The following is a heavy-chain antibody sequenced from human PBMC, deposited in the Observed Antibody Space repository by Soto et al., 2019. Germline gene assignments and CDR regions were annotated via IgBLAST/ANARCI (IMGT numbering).Heavy chain of an antibody. V-gene: IGHV1-18*01. D-gene: IGHD3-10*01. Sequence: ASVKVSCKASGYTFTSYGISWVRQAPGQGLEWMGWFSAYNGNTNFAQKLQGRVTMTTDTSTSTAYMELRSLRSDDTSVYYCARDERDVLLWFGELGDIWGQGTMVTVSS. CDR2: FSAYNGNT. CDR1: GYTFTSYG. J-gene: IGHJ3*02. CDR3: ARDERDVLLWFGELGDI.